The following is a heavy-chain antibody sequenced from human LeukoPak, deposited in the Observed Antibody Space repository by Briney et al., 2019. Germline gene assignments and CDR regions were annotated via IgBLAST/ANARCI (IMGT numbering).Heavy chain of an antibody. CDR1: GGTFSSYA. J-gene: IGHJ4*02. Sequence: AASVKVSCKASGGTFSSYAISWVRQAPGQGLEWMGRIIPILGIANYAQKFQGRVTITADKSTSTAYMELSSLRSEDTAVYYCARGQQLVRDYFDYWGQGTLVTVSS. V-gene: IGHV1-69*04. CDR2: IIPILGIA. CDR3: ARGQQLVRDYFDY. D-gene: IGHD6-13*01.